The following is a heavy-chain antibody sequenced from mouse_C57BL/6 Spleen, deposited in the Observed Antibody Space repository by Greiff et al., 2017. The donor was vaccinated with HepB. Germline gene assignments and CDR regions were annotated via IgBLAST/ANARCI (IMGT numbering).Heavy chain of an antibody. V-gene: IGHV1-9*01. CDR2: ILPGSGST. J-gene: IGHJ3*01. Sequence: QVQLKQSGAELMKPGASVKLSCKATGYTFTGYWIEWVKQRPGHGLEWIGEILPGSGSTNYNEKFKGKATFTADTYSNTAYMQLSSLTTEDSAIYYCSDDYGGGLAYWGQGTLVTVSA. CDR3: SDDYGGGLAY. CDR1: GYTFTGYW. D-gene: IGHD2-4*01.